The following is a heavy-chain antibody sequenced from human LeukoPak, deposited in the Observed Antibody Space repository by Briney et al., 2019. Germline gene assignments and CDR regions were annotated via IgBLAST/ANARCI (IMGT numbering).Heavy chain of an antibody. Sequence: GGSLRLSCAASGFTFDDYAMDWVRHVPGRGLEWVSGIAWNSGNTVFADSVKGRFTVSRDNAENCVYLEMNSLTPEDTAFYFCAKDMNSYGSGSSYNPWGPFDSWGQGTLVTVSS. CDR2: IAWNSGNT. CDR1: GFTFDDYA. V-gene: IGHV3-9*01. J-gene: IGHJ4*02. D-gene: IGHD3-10*01. CDR3: AKDMNSYGSGSSYNPWGPFDS.